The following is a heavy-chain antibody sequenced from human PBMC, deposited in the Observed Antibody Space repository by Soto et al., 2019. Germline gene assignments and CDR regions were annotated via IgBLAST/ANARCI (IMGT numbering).Heavy chain of an antibody. D-gene: IGHD2-2*01. CDR2: INHSGST. Sequence: SDTLSLTCAVYGGSFSVYYWSWIRQPPGKGLEWIGEINHSGSTNYNPSLKSRVTISVDTSKNQFSLKLSSVTAADTAVYYCARSTGGSSPEYKEEGYCSSTSCYAFDYWGQGTLVTVSS. CDR1: GGSFSVYY. CDR3: ARSTGGSSPEYKEEGYCSSTSCYAFDY. J-gene: IGHJ4*02. V-gene: IGHV4-34*01.